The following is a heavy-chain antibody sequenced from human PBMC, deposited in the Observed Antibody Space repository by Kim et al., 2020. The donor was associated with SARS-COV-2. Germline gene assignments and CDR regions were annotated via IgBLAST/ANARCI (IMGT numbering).Heavy chain of an antibody. Sequence: GESLKISCKGSGYSFTSYWIGWVRQMPGKGLEWRGIIYPGDSDTRYSPSFQGQVTISADKSISTAYLQWSSLKASDTAMYYCARRGYYYDSSGYYNGAFDIWGQGTMVTVSS. CDR3: ARRGYYYDSSGYYNGAFDI. J-gene: IGHJ3*02. V-gene: IGHV5-51*01. D-gene: IGHD3-22*01. CDR1: GYSFTSYW. CDR2: IYPGDSDT.